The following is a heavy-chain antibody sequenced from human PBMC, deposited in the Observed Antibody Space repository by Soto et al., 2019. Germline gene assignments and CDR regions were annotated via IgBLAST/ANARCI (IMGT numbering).Heavy chain of an antibody. D-gene: IGHD2-8*01. V-gene: IGHV1-69*13. J-gene: IGHJ3*02. CDR2: IIPIFGTA. CDR3: ARSIVLIVYAIVAFDI. CDR1: GGTFSSYA. Sequence: AASVKVSCKASGGTFSSYAISWVRQAPGQGLEWMGGIIPIFGTANYAQKFQGRVTITADESTSTAYMELSSLRSEDTAVYYCARSIVLIVYAIVAFDIWGQGTMVTVSS.